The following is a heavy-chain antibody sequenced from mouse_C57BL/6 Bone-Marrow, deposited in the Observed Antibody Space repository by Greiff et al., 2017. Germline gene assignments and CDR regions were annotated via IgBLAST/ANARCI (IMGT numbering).Heavy chain of an antibody. Sequence: EVKVEESGGGLVQPGGSLKLSCAASGFTFSDYYMYWVRQTPEKRLEWVAYISNGGGSPYYPDTVKGRFTISRDNAKNTLYLQMSRLKSEDTAMYYCARRGENWGQGTSVTVSS. CDR3: ARRGEN. V-gene: IGHV5-12*01. J-gene: IGHJ4*01. CDR2: ISNGGGSP. CDR1: GFTFSDYY.